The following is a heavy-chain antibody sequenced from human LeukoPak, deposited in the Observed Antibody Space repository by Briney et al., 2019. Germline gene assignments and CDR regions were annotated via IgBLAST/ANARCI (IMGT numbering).Heavy chain of an antibody. Sequence: SETLSLTCTVSGGSISSYYWSWIRQPPGKGLEWIGYIYYSGSTNYNPSLKSRVTISVDTSKNQFSLKLSSVTAADTAVYYCARRAGYSSSWNFDYWGQGTLVAVSS. CDR3: ARRAGYSSSWNFDY. V-gene: IGHV4-59*01. J-gene: IGHJ4*02. CDR2: IYYSGST. D-gene: IGHD6-13*01. CDR1: GGSISSYY.